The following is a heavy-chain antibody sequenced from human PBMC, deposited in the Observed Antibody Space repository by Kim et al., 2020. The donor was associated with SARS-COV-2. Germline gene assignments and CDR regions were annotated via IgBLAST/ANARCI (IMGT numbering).Heavy chain of an antibody. CDR1: GFTFSSYG. CDR2: IWYDGSNK. D-gene: IGHD5-18*01. Sequence: GGSLRLSCAASGFTFSSYGMHWVRQAPGKGLEWVAVIWYDGSNKYYADSVKGRFTISRDNSKNTLYLQMNSLRAEDTAVYYCARVGGGTIQLWLGYYYGMDVWGQGTTVTVSS. V-gene: IGHV3-33*01. J-gene: IGHJ6*02. CDR3: ARVGGGTIQLWLGYYYGMDV.